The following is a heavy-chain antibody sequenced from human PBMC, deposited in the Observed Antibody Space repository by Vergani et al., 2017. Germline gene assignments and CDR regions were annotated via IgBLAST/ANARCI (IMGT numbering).Heavy chain of an antibody. J-gene: IGHJ4*02. D-gene: IGHD2-8*01. V-gene: IGHV3-53*01. CDR3: ARGYCTNGVCYHFDY. Sequence: EVQLVESGGGLIQPGGSLRLPCAASGFTVSSNYMSWARQAPGRGLEWVSVIYSGGSTYYTDSVKGRFTIARDNSKNRLYLQMISLRAEDTAVYYCARGYCTNGVCYHFDYWGQGTRVTVSS. CDR2: IYSGGST. CDR1: GFTVSSNY.